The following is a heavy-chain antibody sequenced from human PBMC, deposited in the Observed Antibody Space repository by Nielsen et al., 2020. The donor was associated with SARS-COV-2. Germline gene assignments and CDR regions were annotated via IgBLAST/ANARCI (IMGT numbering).Heavy chain of an antibody. CDR2: IYYSGST. CDR1: GGSISSSSYY. CDR3: ARDTKIQLWLGPFDY. D-gene: IGHD5-18*01. J-gene: IGHJ4*02. Sequence: SETLSLTCTVSGGSISSSSYYWGWIRQPPGKGLEWIGSIYYSGSTYYNPSLKSRVTISVDTSKNQFSLKLSSVTAAGTAVYYCARDTKIQLWLGPFDYWGQGTLVTVSS. V-gene: IGHV4-39*02.